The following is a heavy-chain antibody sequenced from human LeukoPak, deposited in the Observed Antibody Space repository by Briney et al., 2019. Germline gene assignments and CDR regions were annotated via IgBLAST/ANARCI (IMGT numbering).Heavy chain of an antibody. Sequence: SVKVSCKASGGTFSSYTISWVRQAPGQGLEWMGRIIPILGIANYAQKFQGRVTITADKSTSTAYMELSSLRSEDTAVYYCASETRYSGSYEVYWGQGTLVTVSS. CDR3: ASETRYSGSYEVY. V-gene: IGHV1-69*02. J-gene: IGHJ4*02. CDR1: GGTFSSYT. CDR2: IIPILGIA. D-gene: IGHD1-26*01.